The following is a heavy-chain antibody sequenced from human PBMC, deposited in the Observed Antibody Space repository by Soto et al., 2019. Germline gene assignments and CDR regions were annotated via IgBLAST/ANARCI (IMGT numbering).Heavy chain of an antibody. CDR2: ISYDESNK. Sequence: QVQLVESGGGVVQPGRSLRLSCAASGFTFSSYGMHWVRQAPGKGLEWVAVISYDESNKYYADSVKGRFTISRDNSKNTLYLQMNSLRAEDTAVYYCAPWFGAFDYWGQGPWSPSPQ. J-gene: IGHJ4*02. D-gene: IGHD3-10*01. V-gene: IGHV3-30*03. CDR1: GFTFSSYG. CDR3: APWFGAFDY.